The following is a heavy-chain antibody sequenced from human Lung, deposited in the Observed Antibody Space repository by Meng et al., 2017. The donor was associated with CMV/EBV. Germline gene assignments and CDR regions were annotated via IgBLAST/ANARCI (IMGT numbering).Heavy chain of an antibody. Sequence: VRRQSTGPVRVNPSRPLSPPCAVSGGSLSSRNWWSWVRQPPGKGLEWIGEIYHSGSTNYHPSLKRRVTISVDESKNQFSLRLSSVTAADTAVYYCARVGAYCGGDCYHPRWGQGTLVTVSS. J-gene: IGHJ4*02. D-gene: IGHD2-21*02. V-gene: IGHV4-4*02. CDR2: IYHSGST. CDR3: ARVGAYCGGDCYHPR. CDR1: GGSLSSRNW.